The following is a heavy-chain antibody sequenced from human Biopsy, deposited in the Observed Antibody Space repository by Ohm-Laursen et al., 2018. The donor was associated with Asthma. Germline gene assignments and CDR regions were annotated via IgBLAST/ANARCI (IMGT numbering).Heavy chain of an antibody. CDR2: ISSRGSNI. CDR1: GFTFRDYY. Sequence: SLRLSCAASGFTFRDYYMTWIRQAPGQGLEWVAYISSRGSNIFYADSVKGRFTISRDNAKKSLFLEMNSLTVEGTAVYFCARGYSTSWYFGYWGQGTLVTVSS. CDR3: ARGYSTSWYFGY. D-gene: IGHD6-13*01. V-gene: IGHV3-11*01. J-gene: IGHJ4*02.